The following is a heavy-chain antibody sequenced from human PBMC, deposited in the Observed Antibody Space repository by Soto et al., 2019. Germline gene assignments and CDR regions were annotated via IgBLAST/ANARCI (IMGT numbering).Heavy chain of an antibody. J-gene: IGHJ4*02. D-gene: IGHD3-22*01. CDR3: ARGYYDSSGTRFDY. CDR2: IYSGGST. V-gene: IGHV3-66*01. CDR1: GFTVSSNY. Sequence: GGSLRLSCAASGFTVSSNYMSWVRQAPGKGLEWVSVIYSGGSTYYADSVKGRFTISRDNSKNTLYLQMNSLRAEDTAVYYCARGYYDSSGTRFDYWGQGTLVTVSS.